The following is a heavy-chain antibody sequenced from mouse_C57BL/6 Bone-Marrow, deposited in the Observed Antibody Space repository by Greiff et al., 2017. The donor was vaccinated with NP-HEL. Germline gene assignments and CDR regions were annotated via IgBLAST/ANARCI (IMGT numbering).Heavy chain of an antibody. J-gene: IGHJ3*01. CDR3: TRKAAQATFAY. CDR1: GFTFSDAW. V-gene: IGHV6-6*01. D-gene: IGHD3-2*02. CDR2: IRNKANNHAT. Sequence: EVQVVESGGGLVQPGGSMKLSCAASGFTFSDAWMDWVRQSPEKGLEWVAEIRNKANNHATYYAESVKGRFTISRDDSKSSVYLQMNSLRAEDTGIYYCTRKAAQATFAYWGQGTLVTVSA.